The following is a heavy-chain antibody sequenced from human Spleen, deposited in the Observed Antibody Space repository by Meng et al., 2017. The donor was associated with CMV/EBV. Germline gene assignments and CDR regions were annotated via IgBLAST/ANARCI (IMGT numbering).Heavy chain of an antibody. Sequence: GGSLRLSCAASGFTFSTYSMHWVRQAPGKGLEWVSYISSTGSTIYYADSVKGRFTISRDNAKNSLYLQMNSLRAADTAMYYCARDPRPGAYYFGMDVWGQGTTVTVSS. CDR2: ISSTGSTI. CDR3: ARDPRPGAYYFGMDV. CDR1: GFTFSTYS. J-gene: IGHJ6*02. D-gene: IGHD6-6*01. V-gene: IGHV3-48*04.